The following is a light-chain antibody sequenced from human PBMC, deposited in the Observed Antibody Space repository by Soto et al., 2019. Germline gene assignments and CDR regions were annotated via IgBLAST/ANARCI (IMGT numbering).Light chain of an antibody. CDR2: DAS. CDR3: HQRSNWPQLT. Sequence: EIVLTQSPATLSLSPGERATLSCRASQSVSSFLAWFQKKPGQAPRLLIYDASNRATGIPARFSGSWSGTDFTLTISILEPEDCAVYYCHQRSNWPQLTFGGDTKVDIE. V-gene: IGKV3-11*01. CDR1: QSVSSF. J-gene: IGKJ4*01.